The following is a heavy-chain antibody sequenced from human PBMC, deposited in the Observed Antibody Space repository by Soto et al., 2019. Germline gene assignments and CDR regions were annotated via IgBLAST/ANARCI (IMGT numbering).Heavy chain of an antibody. V-gene: IGHV1-3*01. J-gene: IGHJ3*02. D-gene: IGHD3-3*01. CDR3: ARDLGSTDYDFWSGSLATDPFDI. CDR2: INAGNGNT. Sequence: ASVKVSCKASGYTFTSYAMHWVRQAPGQRLEWMGWINAGNGNTKYSQKFQGRVTITRDTSASTAYMELSSLRSEDTAVYYCARDLGSTDYDFWSGSLATDPFDIWGQGTMVTVSS. CDR1: GYTFTSYA.